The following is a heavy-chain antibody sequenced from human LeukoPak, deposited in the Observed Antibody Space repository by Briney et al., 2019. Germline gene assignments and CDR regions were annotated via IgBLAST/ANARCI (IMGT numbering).Heavy chain of an antibody. J-gene: IGHJ4*02. CDR2: ISYDGSNK. CDR1: GFTFSSYA. CDR3: AGGGSCSDY. V-gene: IGHV3-30-3*01. Sequence: GGSLRLSCAASGFTFSSYAMSWVRQAPGKGLEWVAVISYDGSNKYYADSVKGRFTISRDNSKNTLYLQMNSLRAEDTAVYYCAGGGSCSDYWGQGTLVTVSS. D-gene: IGHD2-15*01.